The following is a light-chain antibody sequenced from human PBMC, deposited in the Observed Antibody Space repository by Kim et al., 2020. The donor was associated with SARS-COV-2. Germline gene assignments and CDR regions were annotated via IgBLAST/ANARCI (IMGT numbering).Light chain of an antibody. CDR3: NSRDSSGVV. CDR2: GKN. Sequence: SMTMGQTVRITCQGASLRSYYARWYQQKPGQAPILVIYGKNNRPSGIPDRFSGSSSGNTASLTITGAQAEDEADYYCNSRDSSGVVFGGGTQLTVL. CDR1: SLRSYY. J-gene: IGLJ2*01. V-gene: IGLV3-19*01.